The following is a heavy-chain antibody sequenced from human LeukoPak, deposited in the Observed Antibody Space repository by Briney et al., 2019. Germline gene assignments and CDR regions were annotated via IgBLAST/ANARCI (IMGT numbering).Heavy chain of an antibody. J-gene: IGHJ4*02. D-gene: IGHD5-12*01. Sequence: ASLKDICKASADTFTGYYMHWVRHAPGQRLEWMGWINPTSGATNYAQKFLGRDTMTRDTSISTAYMELRRLRTDDTAAYYCARDPSRGYDFFDYWGQGTRATVSS. CDR3: ARDPSRGYDFFDY. CDR1: ADTFTGYY. CDR2: INPTSGAT. V-gene: IGHV1-2*02.